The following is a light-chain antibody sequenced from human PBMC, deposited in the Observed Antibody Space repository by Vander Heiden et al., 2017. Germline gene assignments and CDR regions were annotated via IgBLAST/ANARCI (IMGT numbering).Light chain of an antibody. CDR3: KQYDNLTSPYT. J-gene: IGKJ2*01. Sequence: DVQMTQSPFSLSSSEVDNITITSQARRDISNYLNWDQQQPGKAPTLLCYDASNLETGVQARFSGSGYGTDFTFTISSLQPEDIATDYCKQYDNLTSPYTFGQGTKLEIK. V-gene: IGKV1-33*01. CDR1: RDISNY. CDR2: DAS.